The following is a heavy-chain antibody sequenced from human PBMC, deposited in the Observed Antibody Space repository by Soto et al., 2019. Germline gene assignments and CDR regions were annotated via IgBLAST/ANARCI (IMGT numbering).Heavy chain of an antibody. D-gene: IGHD5-18*01. CDR3: ARTSYSYGSVVGMYYFDY. J-gene: IGHJ4*02. CDR2: INAGNGNT. CDR1: GYTFTSYA. V-gene: IGHV1-3*01. Sequence: GASVKVSCKASGYTFTSYAMHWVRQAPGQRLEWMGWINAGNGNTKYSQKFQGRVTITRDTSASTAYMELSSLRSEDTAVYYCARTSYSYGSVVGMYYFDYWGQGTLVTVSS.